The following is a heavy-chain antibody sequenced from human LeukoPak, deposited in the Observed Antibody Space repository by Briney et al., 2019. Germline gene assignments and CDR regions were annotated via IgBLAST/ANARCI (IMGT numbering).Heavy chain of an antibody. D-gene: IGHD5-18*01. CDR1: GFTFSTFA. V-gene: IGHV3-23*01. CDR2: IFQGGGEI. J-gene: IGHJ5*02. CDR3: ATYRQVLLPFEA. Sequence: HPGGSLRLSCAASGFTFSTFAVIWVRQPPGKGLEWVSSIFQGGGEIHYADSVRGRFTISRDNSKSTLFLQMNSLRAEDTAIYYCATYRQVLLPFEAWGQGTLVTVSS.